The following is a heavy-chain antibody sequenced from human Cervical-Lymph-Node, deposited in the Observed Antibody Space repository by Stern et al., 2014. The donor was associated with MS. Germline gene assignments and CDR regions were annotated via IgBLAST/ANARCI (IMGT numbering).Heavy chain of an antibody. D-gene: IGHD1-26*01. Sequence: VQLVESGAEVKKPGASVKVSCKTSGYSFGTSGITWVRQAPGQGLEWMGWISTYNGRTHYAQKFLGRVTMTTDPSTTTAYLEVRNLRSDDAAVYYCAMDAQRSGSTDYWGQGTLVTVSS. CDR2: ISTYNGRT. V-gene: IGHV1-18*01. CDR3: AMDAQRSGSTDY. J-gene: IGHJ4*02. CDR1: GYSFGTSG.